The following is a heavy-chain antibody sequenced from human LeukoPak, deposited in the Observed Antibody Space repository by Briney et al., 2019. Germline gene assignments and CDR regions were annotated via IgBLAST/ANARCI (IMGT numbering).Heavy chain of an antibody. J-gene: IGHJ6*03. CDR1: GFTFSSYS. CDR3: AREGSDFWSGPLGYYYYMDV. D-gene: IGHD3-3*01. Sequence: GGSLRLSCAASGFTFSSYSMNWVRQAPGKGLEWVSYISSSSSTIYYADSVKGRFTISRDNAKNSLYLQMNSLRAEDTAVYYCAREGSDFWSGPLGYYYYMDVWGKGTTVTVSS. V-gene: IGHV3-48*01. CDR2: ISSSSSTI.